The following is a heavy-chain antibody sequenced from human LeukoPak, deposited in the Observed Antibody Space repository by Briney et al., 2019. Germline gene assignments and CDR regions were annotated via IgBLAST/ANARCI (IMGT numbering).Heavy chain of an antibody. Sequence: SETLSLTCAVYGGSFSGYYWSWIRQPPGKGLEWIGEINHSGSTNYNPSLKSRVTISVDTSKNQFSLKLSSVTAADTAVYYCASLAGGSGSYYNYNWFDTWGQGTLVTVSS. V-gene: IGHV4-34*01. CDR2: INHSGST. D-gene: IGHD3-10*01. CDR3: ASLAGGSGSYYNYNWFDT. CDR1: GGSFSGYY. J-gene: IGHJ5*02.